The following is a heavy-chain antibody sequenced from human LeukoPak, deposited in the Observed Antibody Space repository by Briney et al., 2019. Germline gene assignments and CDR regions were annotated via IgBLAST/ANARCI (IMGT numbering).Heavy chain of an antibody. CDR1: GFTFSSYG. Sequence: GRSLRLSCAASGFTFSSYGMHWVRQAPGKGLEWVAVIWYDGSNKYYADSVKGRFTISRDNSKNTLYLQMNSLRAEDTAVYYCARDLGGYNENYFDYWGQGTLVTVSS. D-gene: IGHD5-24*01. V-gene: IGHV3-33*01. CDR2: IWYDGSNK. CDR3: ARDLGGYNENYFDY. J-gene: IGHJ4*02.